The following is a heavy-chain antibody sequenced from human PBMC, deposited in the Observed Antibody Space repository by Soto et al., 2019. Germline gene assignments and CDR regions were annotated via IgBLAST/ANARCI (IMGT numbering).Heavy chain of an antibody. CDR3: ARDSKRAYYYGSGSYYLTED. V-gene: IGHV1-69*08. J-gene: IGHJ4*02. Sequence: QVQLVQSGAEVKKPGSSVKVSCKASGGTFNSYTISWVRQAPGQGLEWMGRIIPILGIANYAQKFQGRVTITADKSTSTAYMELSSLRSEETAVYYCARDSKRAYYYGSGSYYLTEDWGQGTLVTVSS. CDR2: IIPILGIA. CDR1: GGTFNSYT. D-gene: IGHD3-10*01.